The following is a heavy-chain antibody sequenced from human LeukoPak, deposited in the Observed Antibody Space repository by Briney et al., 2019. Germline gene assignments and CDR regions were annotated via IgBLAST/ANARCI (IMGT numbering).Heavy chain of an antibody. CDR1: GYTFTSYG. CDR2: ISAYNGNT. D-gene: IGHD3-22*01. Sequence: ASVKVSCKASGYTFTSYGISWVRQAPGQGLEWMGWISAYNGNTNYAQKLQGRVSMTTDTSTSTAYMELRGLRSDDTAVYYCARPLSGYYDAFDIWGQGTMVTVSS. J-gene: IGHJ3*02. CDR3: ARPLSGYYDAFDI. V-gene: IGHV1-18*01.